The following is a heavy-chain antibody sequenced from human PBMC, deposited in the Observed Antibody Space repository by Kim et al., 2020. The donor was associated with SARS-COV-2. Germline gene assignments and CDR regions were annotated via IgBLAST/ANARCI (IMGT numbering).Heavy chain of an antibody. V-gene: IGHV3-11*06. CDR3: ARYPRLSSLGGTAFDI. J-gene: IGHJ3*02. Sequence: SQKGRSSISRDKAKNSLYLQMSSLRAEDSAVYYCARYPRLSSLGGTAFDIWGQGTMVTVSS. D-gene: IGHD3-16*02.